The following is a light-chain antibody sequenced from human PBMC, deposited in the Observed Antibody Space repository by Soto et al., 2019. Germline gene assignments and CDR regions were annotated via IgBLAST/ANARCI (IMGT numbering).Light chain of an antibody. CDR1: SSDVGGYNY. CDR3: SSYTSSSTHHYV. Sequence: QSVLTQPASVSGSPGQSITISCTGTSSDVGGYNYVSWYQQHPGKAPKLMIYDVSNRPSGVSNRFSGSKSGNTASLTISGLQAEDEADYYCSSYTSSSTHHYVFGTGTKLTVL. V-gene: IGLV2-14*01. J-gene: IGLJ1*01. CDR2: DVS.